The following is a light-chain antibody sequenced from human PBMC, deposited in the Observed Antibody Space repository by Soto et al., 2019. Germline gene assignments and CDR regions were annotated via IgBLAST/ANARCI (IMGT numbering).Light chain of an antibody. J-gene: IGKJ2*01. Sequence: DIPMTQSPSTLSASVGDSVTITCRASQSINTWLAWYQQKPGKAPKLLIYDASSLESGVPSRFSGSGSGTEFTLTISSLQPDDFATYYCQQYDIYAYTFGQGTKLEIK. CDR2: DAS. V-gene: IGKV1-5*01. CDR3: QQYDIYAYT. CDR1: QSINTW.